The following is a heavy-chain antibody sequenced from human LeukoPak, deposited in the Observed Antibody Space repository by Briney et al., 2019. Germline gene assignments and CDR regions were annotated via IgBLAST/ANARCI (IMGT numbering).Heavy chain of an antibody. J-gene: IGHJ4*02. CDR2: IIPIFGTA. V-gene: IGHV1-69*05. Sequence: SSVKVSCKASGGTFRNYAISWVRQAPGQGLEGMGGIIPIFGTANYAQKFQGRVTITTDESTSTAYMELSSLRSEDTAVYYCARGGEYGVVPAAHYDYWGQGTLVTVSS. CDR3: ARGGEYGVVPAAHYDY. D-gene: IGHD2-2*01. CDR1: GGTFRNYA.